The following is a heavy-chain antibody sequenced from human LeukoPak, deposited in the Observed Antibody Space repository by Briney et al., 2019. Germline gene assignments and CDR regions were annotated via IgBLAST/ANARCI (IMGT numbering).Heavy chain of an antibody. V-gene: IGHV3-74*01. Sequence: PGGSLRLSCAASGFTFNSYWMHWVRQAPGKGLVWVSRINSDGGSTHYADSVKGRFTISRDNAKNTLYLQMNSLRAEDTAVYYCASNYVWGSYRYTMPDAFDIWGQGTMVTVSS. D-gene: IGHD3-16*02. CDR1: GFTFNSYW. J-gene: IGHJ3*02. CDR3: ASNYVWGSYRYTMPDAFDI. CDR2: INSDGGST.